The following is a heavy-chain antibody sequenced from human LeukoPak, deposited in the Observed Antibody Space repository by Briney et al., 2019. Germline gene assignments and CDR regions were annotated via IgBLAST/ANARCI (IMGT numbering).Heavy chain of an antibody. CDR1: GYTFNTDA. CDR2: IIPIFGTA. D-gene: IGHD7-27*01. Sequence: SVKVSCKASGYTFNTDAISWVRQAPGQGLEWMGGIIPIFGTANYAQKFQGRATITADESTSTAYMELSSLRSEDTAVYYCARSQTGDVDYYYMDVWGKGTTVTISS. V-gene: IGHV1-69*13. CDR3: ARSQTGDVDYYYMDV. J-gene: IGHJ6*03.